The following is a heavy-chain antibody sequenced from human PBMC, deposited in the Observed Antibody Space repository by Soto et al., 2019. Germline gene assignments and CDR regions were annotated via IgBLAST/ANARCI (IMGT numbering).Heavy chain of an antibody. CDR1: GFTFSSYG. Sequence: ESGGGVVQPGRSLRLSCAASGFTFSSYGMHWVRQAPGKGLEWVAVIWYDGSNKYYADSVKGRFTISRDNSKNTLYLQMNSLRAEDTAVYYCARDYYYDSSGYYYEYYFDYWGQGTLVTVSS. CDR2: IWYDGSNK. J-gene: IGHJ4*02. V-gene: IGHV3-33*01. D-gene: IGHD3-22*01. CDR3: ARDYYYDSSGYYYEYYFDY.